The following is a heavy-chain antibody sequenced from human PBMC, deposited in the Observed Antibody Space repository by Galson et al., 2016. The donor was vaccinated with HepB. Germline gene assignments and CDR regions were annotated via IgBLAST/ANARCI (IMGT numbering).Heavy chain of an antibody. J-gene: IGHJ6*04. D-gene: IGHD4-17*01. Sequence: SLRLSCAASGLTFSSYAMNWVRQAPGEGLEWASSISGRGGSTYYADSVKGRFTISRDNSKNRLYLQMNSLRAEDTAIYYCAKDVSYSDYGPYHYFYGLDDWGKGTTVTVSS. V-gene: IGHV3-23*01. CDR3: AKDVSYSDYGPYHYFYGLDD. CDR1: GLTFSSYA. CDR2: ISGRGGST.